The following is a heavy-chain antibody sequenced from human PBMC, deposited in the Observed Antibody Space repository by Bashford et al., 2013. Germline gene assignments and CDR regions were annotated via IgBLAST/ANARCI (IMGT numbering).Heavy chain of an antibody. CDR2: VYPGDSDT. J-gene: IGHJ6*02. V-gene: IGHV5-51*01. D-gene: IGHD5-18*01. Sequence: GESLKISCKGSGYSFTTYWIGWVRQMPGKGLEWMGIVYPGDSDTKYSPSFQGQVTISADKSITTAYLQWSSLKASDTAMYYCARGTPRGYRNGAPDNYYYGMDVWGQGTTVTVSS. CDR1: GYSFTTYW. CDR3: ARGTPRGYRNGAPDNYYYGMDV.